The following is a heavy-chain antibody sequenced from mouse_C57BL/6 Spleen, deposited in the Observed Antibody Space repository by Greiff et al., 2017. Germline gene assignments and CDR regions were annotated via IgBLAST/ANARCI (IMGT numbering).Heavy chain of an antibody. D-gene: IGHD1-1*01. CDR1: GYTFTDYY. CDR2: INPNNGGT. Sequence: EVQLQQSGPELVKPGASVKISCKASGYTFTDYYMNWVKQSHGKSLEWIGDINPNNGGTSYNQKFKGKATLTVDKSSSTAYMELRSLTSEDSAVYYCARSDYYGSPYYYAMDYWGQGTSVTVSS. J-gene: IGHJ4*01. CDR3: ARSDYYGSPYYYAMDY. V-gene: IGHV1-26*01.